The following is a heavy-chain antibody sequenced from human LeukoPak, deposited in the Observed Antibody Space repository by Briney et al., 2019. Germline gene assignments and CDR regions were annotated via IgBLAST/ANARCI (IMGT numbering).Heavy chain of an antibody. J-gene: IGHJ5*02. CDR2: IIPVLEEA. CDR3: ARDQLELGTHWFDP. D-gene: IGHD1-1*01. CDR1: GVTFSNSG. Sequence: ASVKVSCKASGVTFSNSGITWVRQAPGQGLEWTGRIIPVLEEAQYAQNFQGKVTITADKSTSTAYMELHSLTSEDTAVYYCARDQLELGTHWFDPWGQGTLVTVSS. V-gene: IGHV1-69*04.